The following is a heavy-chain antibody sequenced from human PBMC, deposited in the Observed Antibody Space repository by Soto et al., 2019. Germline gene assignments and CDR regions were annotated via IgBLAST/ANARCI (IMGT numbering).Heavy chain of an antibody. V-gene: IGHV1-69*08. J-gene: IGHJ1*01. Sequence: QVQLAQSGAEIKKPGSTVRLSCKASGGTFNRQTISWLRQATGQGLEWMGGIVPIIGSPVYAQKFRGRLTISADEVASTAYMELRSLRPDDTAMYFCARDEGSGQIFSAWGQGTLVTVSP. CDR2: IVPIIGSP. CDR1: GGTFNRQT. CDR3: ARDEGSGQIFSA. D-gene: IGHD3-9*01.